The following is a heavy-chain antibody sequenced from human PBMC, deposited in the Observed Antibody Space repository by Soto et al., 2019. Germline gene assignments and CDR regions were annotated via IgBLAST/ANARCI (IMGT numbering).Heavy chain of an antibody. CDR2: IYYSGST. CDR3: ARDRYGDYVFDY. D-gene: IGHD4-17*01. CDR1: GGSISSYY. V-gene: IGHV4-59*01. J-gene: IGHJ4*02. Sequence: PSETLSLTCTVSGGSISSYYWSWIRQPPGKGLEWIGYIYYSGSTNYNPSLKSRVTISVDTSKNQFSLKLSSVTAADTAVYYCARDRYGDYVFDYWGQGTLVTAPQ.